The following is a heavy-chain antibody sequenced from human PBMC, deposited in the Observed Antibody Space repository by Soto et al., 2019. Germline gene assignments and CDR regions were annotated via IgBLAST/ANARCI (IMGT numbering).Heavy chain of an antibody. CDR3: VRARASYFESFDY. Sequence: QLQLQESGPGLVKPSETLSLTCTASGGSISSSSYYWGWIRLPPGEGLEWIGNIYYIGNTYYNPSLKSRVTISVDTSKNQSSLRLSSVTAADTAVYYCVRARASYFESFDYWGQGTLVTVSS. CDR1: GGSISSSSYY. J-gene: IGHJ4*02. CDR2: IYYIGNT. D-gene: IGHD3-10*01. V-gene: IGHV4-39*01.